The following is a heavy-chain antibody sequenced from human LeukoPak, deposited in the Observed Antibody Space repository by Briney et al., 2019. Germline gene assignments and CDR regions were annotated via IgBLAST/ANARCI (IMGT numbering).Heavy chain of an antibody. V-gene: IGHV3-74*01. CDR3: ASEGVGYTSNWYAFHY. CDR1: GFTFSGYW. J-gene: IGHJ4*02. Sequence: GGSLRLSCVASGFTFSGYWMHWVRQAPGKGLVWISRINSDGSTTNYADSVNGRFTISRDNAKNSLYLQMNSLRAEDTAVYYCASEGVGYTSNWYAFHYWGQGTLVTVSS. D-gene: IGHD6-13*01. CDR2: INSDGSTT.